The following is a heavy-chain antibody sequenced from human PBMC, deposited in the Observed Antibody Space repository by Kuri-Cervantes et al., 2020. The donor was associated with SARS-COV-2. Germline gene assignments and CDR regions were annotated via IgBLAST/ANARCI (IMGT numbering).Heavy chain of an antibody. D-gene: IGHD3-16*01. CDR3: ARGGRASRFMFEY. CDR2: IYYSGST. Sequence: SETLSLTCTVSGGSISSSGYYWGWIRQPPGKGLEWIGSIYYSGSTYYNPSLKSRVTISVDTSKNQFSLKLSSVTAADTAVCYCARGGRASRFMFEYWGQGTLVTVSS. V-gene: IGHV4-39*07. J-gene: IGHJ4*02. CDR1: GGSISSSGYY.